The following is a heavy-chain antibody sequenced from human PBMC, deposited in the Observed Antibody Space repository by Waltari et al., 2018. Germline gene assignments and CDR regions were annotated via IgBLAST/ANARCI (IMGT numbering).Heavy chain of an antibody. Sequence: QVQLVQSGAEVKKPGSSVKVSCKASGGTFSSYAISWVRQAPGQGLEWMGGIIPIFGTANYAQKCQGRVTMTADESTSTAYMELSSLRSEDTAVYYCARAVITMVRGVIAGHYYYYGMDVWGQGTTVTVSS. D-gene: IGHD3-10*01. CDR1: GGTFSSYA. CDR3: ARAVITMVRGVIAGHYYYYGMDV. CDR2: IIPIFGTA. J-gene: IGHJ6*02. V-gene: IGHV1-69*01.